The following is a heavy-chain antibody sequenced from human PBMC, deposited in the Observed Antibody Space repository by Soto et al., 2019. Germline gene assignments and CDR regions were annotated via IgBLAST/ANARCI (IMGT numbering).Heavy chain of an antibody. J-gene: IGHJ3*02. D-gene: IGHD4-17*01. CDR2: ISAYNGNT. CDR3: ARSVPYGDYAVADAFDI. V-gene: IGHV1-18*01. CDR1: GYTFTSYG. Sequence: ASVKVSCKASGYTFTSYGISWVRQAPGQGLEWMGWISAYNGNTNYAQKLQGRVTMTTDTSTSTAYMELRSLRSDDTAVYYCARSVPYGDYAVADAFDIWGQGTMVTVSS.